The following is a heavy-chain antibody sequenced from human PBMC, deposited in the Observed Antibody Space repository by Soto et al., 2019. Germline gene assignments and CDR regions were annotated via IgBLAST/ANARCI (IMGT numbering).Heavy chain of an antibody. V-gene: IGHV3-33*01. J-gene: IGHJ4*02. CDR2: IWYDGSNK. CDR3: ASISAAGTGLNFDY. CDR1: GFTFSSYG. D-gene: IGHD6-13*01. Sequence: QVQLVESGGGVVQPGRSLRLSCAASGFTFSSYGMHWVRQAPGKGLEWVAVIWYDGSNKYYEDSVKGRFTISRDNSKNTLYLQMHSLRAEDTAVYYCASISAAGTGLNFDYWGQGTLVTVSS.